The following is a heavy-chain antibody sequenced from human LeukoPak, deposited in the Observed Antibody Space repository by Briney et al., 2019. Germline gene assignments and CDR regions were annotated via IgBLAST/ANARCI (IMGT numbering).Heavy chain of an antibody. Sequence: ASVNVSFKSSGYTFSSYYIHWVRQAPGQGLEWMGMIYRRDGSTSYAQKFQGRVTVTRDTSTSTVHMELSGLSSEDTAVYYCARDQEAFDYWGQGTLVTVSS. V-gene: IGHV1-46*01. CDR3: ARDQEAFDY. CDR2: IYRRDGST. CDR1: GYTFSSYY. J-gene: IGHJ4*02.